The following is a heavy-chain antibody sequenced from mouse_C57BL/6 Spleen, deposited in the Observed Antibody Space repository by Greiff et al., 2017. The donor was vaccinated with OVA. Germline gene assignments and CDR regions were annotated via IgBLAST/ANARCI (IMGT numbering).Heavy chain of an antibody. CDR3: TREYYYGSSYEYFDY. CDR2: IYPGNSDT. Sequence: VQLQQSGTVLARPGASVKMSCKTSGYTFTSYWMHWVKQRPGQGLEWIGAIYPGNSDTSYNQKFKGKAKLTAVTSASTAYMELSSLTNEDSAVYYCTREYYYGSSYEYFDYWGQGTTLTVSS. D-gene: IGHD1-1*01. J-gene: IGHJ2*01. CDR1: GYTFTSYW. V-gene: IGHV1-5*01.